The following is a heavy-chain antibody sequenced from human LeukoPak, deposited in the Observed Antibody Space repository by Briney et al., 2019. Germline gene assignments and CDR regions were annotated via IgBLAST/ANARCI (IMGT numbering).Heavy chain of an antibody. CDR2: IKSKTDGGTT. V-gene: IGHV3-15*01. CDR1: GSTFSNAW. CDR3: TAIIVVVPAAIRED. Sequence: PGGSLRLSCAASGSTFSNAWMSWVRQAPGKGLEWVGRIKSKTDGGTTDYAAPMKGRFTISRDDSKNTLYLQMNSLKTEDTAVYYCTAIIVVVPAAIREDWGQGTLVTVSS. D-gene: IGHD2-2*02. J-gene: IGHJ4*02.